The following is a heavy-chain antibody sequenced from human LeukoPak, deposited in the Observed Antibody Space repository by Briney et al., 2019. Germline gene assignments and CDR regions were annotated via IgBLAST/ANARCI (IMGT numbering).Heavy chain of an antibody. J-gene: IGHJ3*01. V-gene: IGHV3-23*01. CDR2: ISGSGGPT. CDR1: EFTFSNYA. CDR3: AKDRGGSSQLGDAFDV. D-gene: IGHD2-15*01. Sequence: PGGSLRLSCAASEFTFSNYAMSWVRQAPGKGLEWVSVISGSGGPTYYADSVKGRFTISRDNSKNTLYLQMNSLRAEDTALYYCAKDRGGSSQLGDAFDVWGHGTMVTVSS.